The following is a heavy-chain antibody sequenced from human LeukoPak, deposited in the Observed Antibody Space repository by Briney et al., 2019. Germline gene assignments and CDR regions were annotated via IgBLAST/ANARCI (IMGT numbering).Heavy chain of an antibody. D-gene: IGHD3-22*01. Sequence: ASETLSLTCTVSGGSISSSSYYWGWIRQPPGKGLEWIGSIYYSGSTYYNPSLKSRVTISVDTSKNQFSLKLSSVTAADTAVYYCAREHYDSSGYLFDYWGQGTLVTVSS. CDR1: GGSISSSSYY. V-gene: IGHV4-39*02. J-gene: IGHJ4*02. CDR2: IYYSGST. CDR3: AREHYDSSGYLFDY.